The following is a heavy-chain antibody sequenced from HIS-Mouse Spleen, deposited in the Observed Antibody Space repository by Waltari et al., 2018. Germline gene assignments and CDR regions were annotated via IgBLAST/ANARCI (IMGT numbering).Heavy chain of an antibody. V-gene: IGHV4-39*07. J-gene: IGHJ4*02. Sequence: QLQLQESGPGLVKPSETLSLTCTVSGGSISSSSYYWGWIRQPPGKGLEWIGSIYYSGSPYYNPSRKSRVTISVDTSKNQFYLKLSSVTAADTAVYYCARDPREGATGGDYFDYWGQGTLVTVSS. D-gene: IGHD1-26*01. CDR3: ARDPREGATGGDYFDY. CDR1: GGSISSSSYY. CDR2: IYYSGSP.